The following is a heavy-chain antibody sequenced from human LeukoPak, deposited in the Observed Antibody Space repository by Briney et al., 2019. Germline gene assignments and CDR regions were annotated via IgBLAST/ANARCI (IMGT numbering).Heavy chain of an antibody. D-gene: IGHD1-26*01. J-gene: IGHJ1*01. CDR1: GFTVSNNR. Sequence: GGSLRLSCAASGFTVSNNRLSWDRQAPGMGLEWVSTIYSDGNTYYPDSVKGRFTISRDGSKNTLYLQLNSLRTEDTAIHYCVREREGSNSEHWGQGTLVTVSS. CDR2: IYSDGNT. V-gene: IGHV3-53*01. CDR3: VREREGSNSEH.